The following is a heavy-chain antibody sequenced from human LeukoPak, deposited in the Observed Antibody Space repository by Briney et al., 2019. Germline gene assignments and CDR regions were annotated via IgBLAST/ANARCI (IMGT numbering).Heavy chain of an antibody. Sequence: GGSLRLSCAASGFTVSSNYMSWVRQAPGKGLEWVSAISGSGGSTYYADSVKGRFTISRDNSKNTLYLQMNSLRAEDTAVYYCAKGGYSYGYTFYCDYWGQGTLVTVSS. CDR1: GFTVSSNY. CDR3: AKGGYSYGYTFYCDY. V-gene: IGHV3-23*01. CDR2: ISGSGGST. J-gene: IGHJ4*02. D-gene: IGHD5-18*01.